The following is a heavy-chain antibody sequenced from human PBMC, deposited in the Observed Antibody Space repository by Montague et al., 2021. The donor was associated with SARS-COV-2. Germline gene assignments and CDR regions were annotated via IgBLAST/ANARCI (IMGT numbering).Heavy chain of an antibody. Sequence: TLSLTCTVSGGSISSGGYYWSWIRQHPGKGLEWIGYIYYSGSTYYNPSLKSRVTISVDTSKNQFSLKLSPVTAADTAVYYCARGSRQWLVRPPHYYYFDYWGQGTLVTVSS. J-gene: IGHJ4*02. CDR1: GGSISSGGYY. V-gene: IGHV4-31*03. CDR2: IYYSGST. CDR3: ARGSRQWLVRPPHYYYFDY. D-gene: IGHD6-19*01.